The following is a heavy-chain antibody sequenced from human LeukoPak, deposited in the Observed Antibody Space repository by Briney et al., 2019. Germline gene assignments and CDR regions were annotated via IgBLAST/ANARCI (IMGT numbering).Heavy chain of an antibody. CDR3: ARHDVTIFGVVIPGWFDP. CDR1: DYSISSGYY. V-gene: IGHV4-38-2*01. Sequence: PSETLSLTCAVSDYSISSGYYWGWIRQPPGKGLEWIGSIYHSGSTYYNPSLKSRVTISVDTSKNQFSLKLSSVTAADTAVYYCARHDVTIFGVVIPGWFDPWGQGTLVTVSS. J-gene: IGHJ5*02. CDR2: IYHSGST. D-gene: IGHD3-3*01.